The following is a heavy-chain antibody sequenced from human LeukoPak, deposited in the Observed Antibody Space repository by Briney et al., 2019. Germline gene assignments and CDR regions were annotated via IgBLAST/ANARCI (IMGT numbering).Heavy chain of an antibody. D-gene: IGHD3-22*01. J-gene: IGHJ4*02. CDR1: GFTFSSYG. CDR2: IWYDGSNK. Sequence: GGSLRLSCAASGFTFSSYGMPWVRQAPGKGLEWVAGIWYDGSNKYYADSVKGRFTISRDNSKNTLYLQMNSLRAEDTAVYYCAKQPFESYYDSTGLDYWGQGTLVTVSS. CDR3: AKQPFESYYDSTGLDY. V-gene: IGHV3-33*06.